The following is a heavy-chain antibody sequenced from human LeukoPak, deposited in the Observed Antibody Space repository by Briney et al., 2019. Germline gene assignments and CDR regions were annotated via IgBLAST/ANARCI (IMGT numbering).Heavy chain of an antibody. V-gene: IGHV1-18*01. CDR3: ARIRFIFPDILTGLVGDDY. CDR2: ISAYNGNT. D-gene: IGHD3-9*01. J-gene: IGHJ4*02. CDR1: GYTFTSYG. Sequence: ASVKVSCKASGYTFTSYGISWVRQAPGQGLEWMGWISAYNGNTNYAQKLQGRVTMTTDTSTSTAYMELRSLRSDDTAVYYCARIRFIFPDILTGLVGDDYWGQGTLVTVSS.